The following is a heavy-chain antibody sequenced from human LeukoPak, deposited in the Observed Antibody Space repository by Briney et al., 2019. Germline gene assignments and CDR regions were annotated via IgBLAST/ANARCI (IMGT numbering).Heavy chain of an antibody. D-gene: IGHD3-3*01. CDR1: GYSINSDSN. V-gene: IGHV4-38-2*01. CDR2: IAYSGTI. J-gene: IGHJ5*02. CDR3: AKFGSSTGKGFDP. Sequence: SETLSLTCVVSGYSINSDSNWGWIRPPPGKGLEWIGTIAYSGTIYYSPSLKSRVTISKDTSKNQFYLDITSVTTADTAVYFCAKFGSSTGKGFDPWGQGTLVTVSS.